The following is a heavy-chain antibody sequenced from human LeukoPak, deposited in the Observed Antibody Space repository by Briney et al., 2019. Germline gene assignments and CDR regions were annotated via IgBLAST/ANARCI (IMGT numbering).Heavy chain of an antibody. CDR1: GFTFSSYW. J-gene: IGHJ4*02. V-gene: IGHV3-74*01. CDR3: AENYYDSRGYFGY. Sequence: GGSLRLSCAASGFTFSSYWMHWVRQAPGKGLVWVSRINNDGSSTSYADSVKGRFTISRDNAKNTLYLQMNSLRAEDTAVYYWAENYYDSRGYFGYWGRGTLVTVSS. CDR2: INNDGSST. D-gene: IGHD3-22*01.